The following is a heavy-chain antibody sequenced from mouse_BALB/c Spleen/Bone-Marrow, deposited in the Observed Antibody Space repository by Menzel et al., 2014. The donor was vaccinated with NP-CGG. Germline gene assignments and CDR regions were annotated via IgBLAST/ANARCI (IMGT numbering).Heavy chain of an antibody. CDR3: ARGGQLGAMDY. V-gene: IGHV5-4*02. D-gene: IGHD3-2*01. CDR2: ISDGVSYT. CDR1: GFTFSVYY. Sequence: EVKLIDSGGGLVKPGGSLKLSCAASGFTFSVYYMYWVRQTPEKRLEWVVTISDGVSYTYQPARVKGQFTISRNNVKNHLLLEMSRLKSEETGMYLCARGGQLGAMDYWGQRSPVTVS. J-gene: IGHJ4*01.